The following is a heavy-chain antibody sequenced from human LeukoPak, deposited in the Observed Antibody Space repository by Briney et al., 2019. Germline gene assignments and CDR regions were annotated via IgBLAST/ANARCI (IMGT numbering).Heavy chain of an antibody. V-gene: IGHV4-39*01. CDR1: GGSISSSSYY. CDR2: VDYSGST. J-gene: IGHJ3*02. CDR3: ARHFDI. Sequence: PLEALSLTCTVSGGSISSSSYYWGWIRQSPGKGLEWIGSVDYSGSTYYNPSLQSRLTISVDTSKNQFSLKLTSVTAADTAVYYCARHFDIWGQGTMVTVSS.